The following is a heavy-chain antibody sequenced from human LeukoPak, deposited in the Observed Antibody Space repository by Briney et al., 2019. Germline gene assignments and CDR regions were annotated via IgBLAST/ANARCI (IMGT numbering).Heavy chain of an antibody. D-gene: IGHD2-15*01. CDR1: GFTFSSYS. Sequence: GGSLRLSCAASGFTFSSYSMNWVRQAPGKGLEWVANIKQDGSEKYYVDSVKGRFTISRDNAKNSLYLQMNSLRAEDTAVYYCASEDCSGGSCRDYWGQGTLVTVSS. CDR2: IKQDGSEK. CDR3: ASEDCSGGSCRDY. J-gene: IGHJ4*02. V-gene: IGHV3-7*01.